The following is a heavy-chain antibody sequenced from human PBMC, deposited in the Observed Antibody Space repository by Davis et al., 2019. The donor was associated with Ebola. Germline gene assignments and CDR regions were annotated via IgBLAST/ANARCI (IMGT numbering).Heavy chain of an antibody. CDR3: AKGVSRSVVLLGDWFDP. Sequence: SLKISCAASGFTFDDYAMHWVRQAPGKGLEWVSGISWNSGSIGYADSVKGRFTISRDNAKNSLYLQMNSLRAEDTAVYYCAKGVSRSVVLLGDWFDPWGQGTLVTVSS. D-gene: IGHD4-23*01. CDR2: ISWNSGSI. J-gene: IGHJ5*02. CDR1: GFTFDDYA. V-gene: IGHV3-9*01.